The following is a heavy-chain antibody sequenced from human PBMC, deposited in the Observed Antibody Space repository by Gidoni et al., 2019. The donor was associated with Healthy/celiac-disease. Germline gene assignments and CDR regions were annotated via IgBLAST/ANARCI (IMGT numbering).Heavy chain of an antibody. CDR3: ARTIPHESSGYAIDY. Sequence: QVQLQESGPGLVKPSETLSLTCIVSGGSIRSHYWSWIRQPPGKGLEWIGYIDYRGSTNYNPSLKSRVTISEDTSKNQFSLKLSSVTAADTAVYYCARTIPHESSGYAIDYWGQGILVTVSS. CDR2: IDYRGST. CDR1: GGSIRSHY. J-gene: IGHJ4*02. V-gene: IGHV4-59*08. D-gene: IGHD3-22*01.